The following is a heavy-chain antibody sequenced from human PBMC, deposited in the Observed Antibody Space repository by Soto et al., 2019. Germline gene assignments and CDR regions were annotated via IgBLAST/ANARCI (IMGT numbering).Heavy chain of an antibody. J-gene: IGHJ6*03. D-gene: IGHD6-19*01. V-gene: IGHV1-18*01. Sequence: QDQLVQSGVEVKKPGASVKVSCKASGYSFTNYGITWVRQAPGQGGEWMGWISAYNGNTNYAQKFHGRVTMTTDASTSTAYLELRSLRSDDTAVYYCARDRGVAPPVAGNTHYYYYMDVWGKGTTVTVSS. CDR3: ARDRGVAPPVAGNTHYYYYMDV. CDR1: GYSFTNYG. CDR2: ISAYNGNT.